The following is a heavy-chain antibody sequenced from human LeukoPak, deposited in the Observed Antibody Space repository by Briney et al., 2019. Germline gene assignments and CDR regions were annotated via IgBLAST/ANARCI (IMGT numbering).Heavy chain of an antibody. CDR1: GFTFSAYA. Sequence: GGSLRLSCEASGFTFSAYAMTWVRQAPGKGLEWVSSIGSDNKPHYSESVKGRFAISRDNSKNILFLHLNSLRAEDTALYYCARDLHYYVAMDVRGQGTTVTASS. CDR3: ARDLHYYVAMDV. CDR2: IGSDNKP. D-gene: IGHD3-10*02. V-gene: IGHV3-23*01. J-gene: IGHJ6*02.